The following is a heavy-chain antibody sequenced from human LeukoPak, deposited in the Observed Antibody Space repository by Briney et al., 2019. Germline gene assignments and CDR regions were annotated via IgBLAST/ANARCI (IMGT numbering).Heavy chain of an antibody. V-gene: IGHV4-59*01. CDR2: IYHSGST. CDR1: GGSISSYY. D-gene: IGHD3-16*01. J-gene: IGHJ6*03. Sequence: SETLSLTCTVSGGSISSYYWSWIRQPPGKGLEWIGYIYHSGSTNYNPSLKSRVTISVDTSKNQFSLKLSSATAADTAVYYCARETSQKGAHYMDVWGKGTTVTISS. CDR3: ARETSQKGAHYMDV.